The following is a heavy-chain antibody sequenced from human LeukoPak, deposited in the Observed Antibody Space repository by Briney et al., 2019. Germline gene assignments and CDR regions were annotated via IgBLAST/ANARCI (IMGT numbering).Heavy chain of an antibody. CDR2: IYYSGST. V-gene: IGHV4-39*01. D-gene: IGHD3-22*01. CDR1: GGSISSSSYY. J-gene: IGHJ4*02. CDR3: ARRNSCGYYLFFDY. Sequence: SETLSLTCTVSGGSISSSSYYWGWIRQPPGKGLEWIGSIYYSGSTYYNPSLKSRVTISVDTSKNQFSLKLSSVTAADTAVYYCARRNSCGYYLFFDYWGQGTLVTVSS.